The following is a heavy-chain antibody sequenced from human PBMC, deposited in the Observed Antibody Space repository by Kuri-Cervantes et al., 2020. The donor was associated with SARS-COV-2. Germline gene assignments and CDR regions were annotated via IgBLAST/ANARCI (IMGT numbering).Heavy chain of an antibody. CDR2: IIPICGIA. Sequence: SVKVSCKASGGTFSSYAISWVRQAPGQGLEWMGGIIPICGIANYAQKFQGRVTITADKSTSTANMELSSLRSEDTAVYYCATGVNRITCANDAFDIWGQGTMVTVSS. J-gene: IGHJ3*02. CDR3: ATGVNRITCANDAFDI. CDR1: GGTFSSYA. V-gene: IGHV1-69*10. D-gene: IGHD3-10*01.